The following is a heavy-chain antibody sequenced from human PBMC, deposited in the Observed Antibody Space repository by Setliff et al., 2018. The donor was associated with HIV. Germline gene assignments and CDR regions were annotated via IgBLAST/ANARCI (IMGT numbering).Heavy chain of an antibody. J-gene: IGHJ4*02. Sequence: SCTASGFAFSTFAMHWVRQAPGKGLEWVAVTWYDGNKRDYGDCVKGRFSIPRDNPKDTLYLQMSSRRAEDTAIYYCARAPGDILTAYFGGLDYWGQGALVTVSS. D-gene: IGHD3-9*01. CDR2: TWYDGNKR. CDR1: GFAFSTFA. CDR3: ARAPGDILTAYFGGLDY. V-gene: IGHV3-33*01.